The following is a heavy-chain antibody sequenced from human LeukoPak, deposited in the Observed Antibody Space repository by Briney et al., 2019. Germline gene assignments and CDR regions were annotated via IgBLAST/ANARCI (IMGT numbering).Heavy chain of an antibody. CDR1: AFTFSSYW. D-gene: IGHD3-3*01. CDR3: GRDFWSGYQGGYDY. J-gene: IGHJ4*02. V-gene: IGHV3-74*01. CDR2: INSDGSST. Sequence: GGSLRLSCAASAFTFSSYWMHWVRQAPGKGLVWVSRINSDGSSTSYADSVKGRFTISRDNAKNTLYLQMNSLRAEDTAVYYCGRDFWSGYQGGYDYWGQGTLVTVSS.